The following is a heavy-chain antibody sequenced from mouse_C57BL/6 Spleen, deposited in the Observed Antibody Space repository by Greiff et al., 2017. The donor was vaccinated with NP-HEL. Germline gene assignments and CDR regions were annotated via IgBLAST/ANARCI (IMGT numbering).Heavy chain of an antibody. CDR2: IWSGGST. V-gene: IGHV2-2*01. Sequence: VKLVESGPGLVQPSQSLSITCTVSGFSLTSYGVHWVRQSPGKGLEWLGVIWSGGSTDSNAAFISRLSISKYNSTSTVFFKMNRLQADDTAIYYCARAGDYYAMDYWGQGTSVTVSS. CDR3: ARAGDYYAMDY. J-gene: IGHJ4*01. CDR1: GFSLTSYG.